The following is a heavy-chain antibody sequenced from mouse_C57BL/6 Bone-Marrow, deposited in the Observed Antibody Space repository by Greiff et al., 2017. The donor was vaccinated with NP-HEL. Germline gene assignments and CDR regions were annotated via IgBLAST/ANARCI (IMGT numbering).Heavy chain of an antibody. Sequence: VQLQQSGTVLARPGASVKMSCKTSGYTFTSYWTHWVKQRPGQGLEWIGAIYPGNSDTSYNQKFKGKAKLTAVTSASTAYMELSSLTNEDSAVYYCTKGFYYYGSSPDYWGQGTTLTVSS. CDR3: TKGFYYYGSSPDY. CDR2: IYPGNSDT. D-gene: IGHD1-1*01. V-gene: IGHV1-5*01. CDR1: GYTFTSYW. J-gene: IGHJ2*01.